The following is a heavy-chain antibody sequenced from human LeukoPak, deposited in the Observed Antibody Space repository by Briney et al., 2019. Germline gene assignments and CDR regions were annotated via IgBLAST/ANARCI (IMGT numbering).Heavy chain of an antibody. V-gene: IGHV4-39*01. CDR2: IYSSGST. CDR1: GASVSGSPYY. Sequence: SETLSLTCTVSGASVSGSPYYWGWIRQPPGKGLEWIGSIYSSGSTYYNASLQSRVTISIETSKNQISLRLNSVTAADTAIYCCAKSGGYGLIDYWGQGTLVTVSS. J-gene: IGHJ4*02. CDR3: AKSGGYGLIDY. D-gene: IGHD1-26*01.